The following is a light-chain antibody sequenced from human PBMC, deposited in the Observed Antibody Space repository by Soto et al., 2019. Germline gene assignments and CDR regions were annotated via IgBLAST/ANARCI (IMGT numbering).Light chain of an antibody. CDR1: QTITTY. Sequence: DIQMTQFPSSLSASVGDRVTITCRARQTITTYLSWYQQKPGKAPNLLIYAASIFQSGVPSRFSGSGSGTDFTLTISSLQPEDFATYYCQQSYSTPSTSGQGTKLEIK. J-gene: IGKJ2*01. CDR2: AAS. CDR3: QQSYSTPST. V-gene: IGKV1-39*01.